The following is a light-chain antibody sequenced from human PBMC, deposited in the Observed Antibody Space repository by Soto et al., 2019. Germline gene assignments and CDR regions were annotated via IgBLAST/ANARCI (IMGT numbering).Light chain of an antibody. CDR1: QILSPSY. V-gene: IGKV3-20*01. CDR2: AAS. J-gene: IGKJ2*03. CDR3: QQYGRSPHS. Sequence: EIVLTQSPATLSLSAGERATLSCRPSQILSPSYLDWYQHKPGQGPRLLIFAASSRATGVPDRFSGSGSGKDFTLTITRLEPEDSAIYYCQQYGRSPHSFGRGTHLEIK.